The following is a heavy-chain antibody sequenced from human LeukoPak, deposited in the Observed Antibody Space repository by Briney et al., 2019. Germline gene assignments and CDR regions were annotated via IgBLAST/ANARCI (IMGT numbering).Heavy chain of an antibody. CDR1: GGSISSGGYY. Sequence: PSETLSLTCTVSGGSISSGGYYWSWIRQPPGKGLEWIGYIYHSGSTYYNPSLKSRVTISVDRSKNQFSLKLSSVTAADTAVYYCASVRGYSSGWYASGFDPWGQGTLVTVSS. CDR3: ASVRGYSSGWYASGFDP. V-gene: IGHV4-30-2*01. D-gene: IGHD6-19*01. J-gene: IGHJ5*02. CDR2: IYHSGST.